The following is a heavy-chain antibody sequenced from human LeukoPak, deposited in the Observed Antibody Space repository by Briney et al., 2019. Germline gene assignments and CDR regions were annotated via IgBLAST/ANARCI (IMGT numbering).Heavy chain of an antibody. D-gene: IGHD4-17*01. CDR2: ISSDSKSI. V-gene: IGHV3-21*01. CDR3: TRGSYGDYGY. Sequence: GGSLRLSCAASGFIFSSFTMNWDRQAPGKGLEWVSSISSDSKSIYYADSVKGRFIISKDNAKNSLFLQMDSLRAEDTALYYCTRGSYGDYGYWGQGTLVTVSS. CDR1: GFIFSSFT. J-gene: IGHJ4*02.